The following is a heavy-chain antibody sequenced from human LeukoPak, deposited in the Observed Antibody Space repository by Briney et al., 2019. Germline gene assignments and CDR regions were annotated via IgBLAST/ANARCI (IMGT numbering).Heavy chain of an antibody. D-gene: IGHD2-2*01. CDR2: ISSSSSYI. CDR3: AREPSSTYYYYMDV. CDR1: GFTFSSYS. J-gene: IGHJ6*03. V-gene: IGHV3-21*01. Sequence: GGSLRLSCAASGFTFSSYSMNWVRQAPGKGLEWVSSISSSSSYIYYADSVKGRFTISRDNAKNSLYLQMNSLRAEDTAVYYCAREPSSTYYYYMDVWGKGTTVTISS.